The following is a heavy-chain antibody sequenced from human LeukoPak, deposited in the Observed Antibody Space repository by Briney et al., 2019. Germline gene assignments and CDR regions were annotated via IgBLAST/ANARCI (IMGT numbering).Heavy chain of an antibody. CDR3: ARGRQWLRYFDY. Sequence: ASVKVSCKASGYTFTGYYIHWVRQAPGQGLEWMGWINPNSGGTNNAQKFQGRVTMTTDTSISTAYMSRLRSGDTAVYYCARGRQWLRYFDYWGQGTLVTVSS. CDR2: INPNSGGT. D-gene: IGHD5-12*01. J-gene: IGHJ4*02. CDR1: GYTFTGYY. V-gene: IGHV1-2*02.